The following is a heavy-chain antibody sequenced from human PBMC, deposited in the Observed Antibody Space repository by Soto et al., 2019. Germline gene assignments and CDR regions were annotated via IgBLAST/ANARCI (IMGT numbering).Heavy chain of an antibody. CDR1: GAAMNSYH. CDR2: IHSSGST. D-gene: IGHD6-13*01. J-gene: IGHJ5*02. CDR3: ARDQGVAAAGITWFDP. V-gene: IGHV4-4*07. Sequence: SETLSLTCTVSGAAMNSYHWSWVRQPAGKGLEWIGHIHSSGSTNYNPSLKSRVTMSVDTSKNQFSLRLMSLTAADTAVYYCARDQGVAAAGITWFDPWGQGSLVTVSS.